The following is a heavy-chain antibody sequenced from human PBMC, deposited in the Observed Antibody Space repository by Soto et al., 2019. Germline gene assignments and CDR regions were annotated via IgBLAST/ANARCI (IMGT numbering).Heavy chain of an antibody. Sequence: GGSLRLSCAASGFTFTSYAMNWVRQAPGKGLEWVSAIRGGGDGTYYADSVKGRFTISRDNSKNTLYLQMNSLRAEDTAVYYCAKRSGYYFDYWGQGTLVTVSS. D-gene: IGHD3-22*01. CDR2: IRGGGDGT. CDR1: GFTFTSYA. CDR3: AKRSGYYFDY. J-gene: IGHJ4*02. V-gene: IGHV3-23*01.